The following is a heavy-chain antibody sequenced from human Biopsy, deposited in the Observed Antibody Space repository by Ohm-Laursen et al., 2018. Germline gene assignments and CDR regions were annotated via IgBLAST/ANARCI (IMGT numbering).Heavy chain of an antibody. CDR3: ARGGFFAYSTFDY. CDR2: IKRDGTTT. J-gene: IGHJ4*02. CDR1: GFTFSNYY. D-gene: IGHD4-11*01. V-gene: IGHV3-74*01. Sequence: SLRLSCAASGFTFSNYYMHWVRYAPGKGLLWVSRIKRDGTTTDYAESVKGRFTISRDNAKNTLYLQMNSLRAEDTAVYYCARGGFFAYSTFDYWGQGALVTVSS.